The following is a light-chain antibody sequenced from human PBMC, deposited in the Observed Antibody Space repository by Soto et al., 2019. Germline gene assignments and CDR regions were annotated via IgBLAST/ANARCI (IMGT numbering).Light chain of an antibody. CDR1: QSIVTY. CDR3: QQYDNLPLT. V-gene: IGKV1-33*01. J-gene: IGKJ4*01. CDR2: AAS. Sequence: DIQMTQSPSSLSASVGDRVTITCRASQSIVTYLNWYLQKPGKAPKLLIYAASNLETGVPSRFSGSGSGTDFTFTISSLQPEDIATYYCQQYDNLPLTFGGGTKVDIK.